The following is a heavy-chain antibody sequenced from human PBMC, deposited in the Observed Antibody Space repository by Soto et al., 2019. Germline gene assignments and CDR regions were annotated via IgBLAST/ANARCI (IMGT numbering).Heavy chain of an antibody. CDR2: ILNSGST. CDR3: ARESRSSGWFDY. D-gene: IGHD6-19*01. V-gene: IGHV4-59*01. Sequence: QVPLQESGPGLVKPSETLSLTCTVSGGSISSYHWSWIRQPPGKGLEWIGYILNSGSTNYNPSLKSRVTISVDTSKNQFSLRLSSVTAADTAVYYCARESRSSGWFDYWGQGTLVTVSS. CDR1: GGSISSYH. J-gene: IGHJ4*02.